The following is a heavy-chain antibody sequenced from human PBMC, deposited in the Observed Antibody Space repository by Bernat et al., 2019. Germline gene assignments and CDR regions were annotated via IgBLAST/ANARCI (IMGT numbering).Heavy chain of an antibody. Sequence: EVQLVESGGGLIQPGGSLRLSCAASGFTVSSNYMSWVRQAPGKGLEWVSVIYSGGSTYYADSVKGRFTISRDNSKNTLYLQMNSLRAEDTAVYYCARRSYSSGWSTFDYWGQGTLVTVSS. CDR2: IYSGGST. J-gene: IGHJ4*02. CDR1: GFTVSSNY. V-gene: IGHV3-53*01. D-gene: IGHD6-19*01. CDR3: ARRSYSSGWSTFDY.